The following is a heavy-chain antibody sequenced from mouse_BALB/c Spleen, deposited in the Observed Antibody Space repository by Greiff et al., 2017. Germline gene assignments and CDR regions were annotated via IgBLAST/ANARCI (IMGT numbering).Heavy chain of an antibody. CDR2: IWAGGST. Sequence: QVQLQQSGPGLVAPSQSLSITCTVSGFSLTSYGVHWVRQPPGKGLEWLGVIWAGGSTNYNSALMSRLSISKDNSKSQVFLKMNSLQTDDTAMYYCARDYRYDVAWFAYWGQGTLVTVSA. D-gene: IGHD2-14*01. J-gene: IGHJ3*01. CDR3: ARDYRYDVAWFAY. CDR1: GFSLTSYG. V-gene: IGHV2-9*02.